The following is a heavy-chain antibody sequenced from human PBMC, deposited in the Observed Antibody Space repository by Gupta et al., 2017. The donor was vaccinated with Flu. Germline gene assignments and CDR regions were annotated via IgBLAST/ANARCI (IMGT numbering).Heavy chain of an antibody. CDR1: GGSISSSSYF. D-gene: IGHD6-13*01. CDR3: AYSTLSLSNWFDP. J-gene: IGHJ5*02. V-gene: IGHV4-39*01. Sequence: QLQLQESGPGLVKPSETLSLTCTVSGGSISSSSYFWGWIRQPPGKGLEWLGSIYYTGSAYYNPPLNSRVTISVDTSKNQFSLNLNSVTAADTAVYYCAYSTLSLSNWFDPWGQGTLVTVSS. CDR2: IYYTGSA.